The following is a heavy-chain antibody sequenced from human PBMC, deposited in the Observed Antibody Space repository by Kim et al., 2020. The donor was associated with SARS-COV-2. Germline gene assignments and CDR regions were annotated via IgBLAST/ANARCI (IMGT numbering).Heavy chain of an antibody. D-gene: IGHD6-25*01. J-gene: IGHJ6*02. V-gene: IGHV3-9*01. CDR3: AKDQREDYYYGMDV. Sequence: GGSPRLSCAASGFTFDDYAMHWVRQAPGKGLEWVSGISWNSGSIGYADSVKGRFTISRDNAKNSLYLQMNSLRAEDTALYYCAKDQREDYYYGMDVWGQGTTVTVSS. CDR2: ISWNSGSI. CDR1: GFTFDDYA.